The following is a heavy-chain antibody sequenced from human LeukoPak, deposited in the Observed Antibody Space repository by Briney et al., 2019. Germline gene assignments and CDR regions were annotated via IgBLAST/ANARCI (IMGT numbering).Heavy chain of an antibody. Sequence: SETLSLTCTVSGGSISSYYWSWIRQPPGKGLEWIGEINHSGSTNYNPSLKSRVTISVDTSKNQFSLKLSSVTAADTAVYYCARRFSGSYPYYYYYMDVWGKGTTVTVSS. CDR2: INHSGST. D-gene: IGHD1-26*01. CDR3: ARRFSGSYPYYYYYMDV. J-gene: IGHJ6*03. CDR1: GGSISSYY. V-gene: IGHV4-34*01.